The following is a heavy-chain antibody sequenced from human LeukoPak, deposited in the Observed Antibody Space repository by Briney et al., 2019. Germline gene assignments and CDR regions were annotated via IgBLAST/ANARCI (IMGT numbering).Heavy chain of an antibody. CDR3: AIVQAYYYDSSGSAGDAFDI. D-gene: IGHD3-22*01. CDR2: IYSGGST. CDR1: RLTVSSNY. V-gene: IGHV3-53*01. J-gene: IGHJ3*02. Sequence: PGGSLRLSCAAARLTVSSNYMSWVRQAPGKGLEWVSVIYSGGSTYYADSVKGRFTISRDNSKNTLYLQMNSLRAEDTAVYYCAIVQAYYYDSSGSAGDAFDIWGQGTMVTVSS.